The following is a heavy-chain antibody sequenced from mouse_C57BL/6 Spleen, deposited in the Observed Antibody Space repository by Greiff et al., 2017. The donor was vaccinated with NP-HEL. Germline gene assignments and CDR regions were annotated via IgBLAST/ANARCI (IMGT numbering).Heavy chain of an antibody. D-gene: IGHD4-1*01. CDR3: ARDQTGTYYFDY. J-gene: IGHJ2*01. CDR2: ISDGGSYT. V-gene: IGHV5-4*01. CDR1: GFTFSSYA. Sequence: EVKLQESGGGLVKPGGSLKLSCAASGFTFSSYAMSWVRQTPEKRLEWVATISDGGSYTYYPDNVKGRFTISRDNAKNNLYLQMSHLKSEDTAMYYCARDQTGTYYFDYWGQGTTLTVSS.